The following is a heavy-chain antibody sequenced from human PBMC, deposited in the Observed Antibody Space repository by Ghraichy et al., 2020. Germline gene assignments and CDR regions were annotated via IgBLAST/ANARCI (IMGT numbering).Heavy chain of an antibody. CDR1: GGSISSYY. V-gene: IGHV4-59*01. J-gene: IGHJ4*02. CDR3: ARDRSDGDLDY. Sequence: SETLSLTCTVSGGSISSYYWSWIRQPPGKGLEWIGYMYHIASPNYNPSLKGRVTISMDTSKNQFSLRLSSVTAADTGTYYCARDRSDGDLDYWGQGILVTVSS. D-gene: IGHD4-17*01. CDR2: MYHIASP.